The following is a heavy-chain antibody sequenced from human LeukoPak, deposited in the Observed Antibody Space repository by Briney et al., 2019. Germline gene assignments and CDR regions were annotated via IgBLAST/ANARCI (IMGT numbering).Heavy chain of an antibody. V-gene: IGHV1-2*04. CDR2: INPNSGGT. D-gene: IGHD5-12*01. CDR3: ARSVATMRGSWFDP. CDR1: GYTFTGYY. J-gene: IGHJ5*02. Sequence: ASVKVSCKASGYTFTGYYMHWVRQAPGQGLEWMGWINPNSGGTNYAQKFQGWVTMTRDTSISTAYMEPSRLRSDDTAVYYCARSVATMRGSWFDPWGQGTLVTVSS.